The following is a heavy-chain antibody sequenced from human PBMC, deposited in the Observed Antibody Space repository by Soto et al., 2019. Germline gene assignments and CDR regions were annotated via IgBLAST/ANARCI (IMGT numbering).Heavy chain of an antibody. CDR3: ARASGVYDAFDI. Sequence: ASVKVSCKASGSTFTGYYMHWVRQAPGQGLEWMGWINPNNGGTKYAQNFQGSVTMTRDTSISTAYMELSRLRSDDTAVYYCARASGVYDAFDIWGQGTMVTVSS. D-gene: IGHD4-17*01. J-gene: IGHJ3*02. CDR2: INPNNGGT. CDR1: GSTFTGYY. V-gene: IGHV1-2*02.